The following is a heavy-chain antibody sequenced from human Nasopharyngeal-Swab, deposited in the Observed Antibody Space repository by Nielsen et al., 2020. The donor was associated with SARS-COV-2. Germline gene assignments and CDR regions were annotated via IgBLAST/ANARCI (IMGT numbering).Heavy chain of an antibody. CDR2: IYYSGST. J-gene: IGHJ5*02. Sequence: SETLSLTCTVSGGSISSSSYYWGWIRQPPGKGLEWIGGIYYSGSTYYNPSLKSRVTISVDTSKNQFSLKLSSVTAADTAAYYCARQDCSGGSCYSPYWFDPWGQGTLVTVSS. CDR3: ARQDCSGGSCYSPYWFDP. D-gene: IGHD2-15*01. V-gene: IGHV4-39*01. CDR1: GGSISSSSYY.